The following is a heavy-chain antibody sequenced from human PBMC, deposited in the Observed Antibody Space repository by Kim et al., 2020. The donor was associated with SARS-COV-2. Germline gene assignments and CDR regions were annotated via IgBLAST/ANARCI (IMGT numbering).Heavy chain of an antibody. V-gene: IGHV1-69*13. Sequence: SVKVSCKASGGTFSSYAISWVRQAPGQGLEWMGGIIPIFGTANYAQKFQVRVTITADESTSTAYMELSSLRSEDTAVYYCARRYCSGGSCYSGGYYYYYYGMDVWGQGTTVTVSS. J-gene: IGHJ6*02. D-gene: IGHD2-15*01. CDR2: IIPIFGTA. CDR1: GGTFSSYA. CDR3: ARRYCSGGSCYSGGYYYYYYGMDV.